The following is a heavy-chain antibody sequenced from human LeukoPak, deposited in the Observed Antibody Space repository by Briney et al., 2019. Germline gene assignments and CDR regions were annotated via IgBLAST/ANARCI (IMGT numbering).Heavy chain of an antibody. V-gene: IGHV3-9*01. Sequence: GGSLRLSCAASGFTFDDYAMHWVRQAPGKGLEWVSGISWSSGSIGYADSVKGRFTISRDNAKNSLYLQMNSLRAEDTALYYCAKDMAPEPPRAIYYYGMDVWGQGTTVTVSS. CDR1: GFTFDDYA. J-gene: IGHJ6*02. CDR3: AKDMAPEPPRAIYYYGMDV. D-gene: IGHD2-21*01. CDR2: ISWSSGSI.